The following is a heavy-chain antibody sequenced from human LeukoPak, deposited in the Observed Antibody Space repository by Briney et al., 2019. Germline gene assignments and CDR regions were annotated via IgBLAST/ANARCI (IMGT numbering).Heavy chain of an antibody. CDR3: AADPRPRYCSGGSCYSMASFDL. CDR1: GYTFTSYG. V-gene: IGHV1-18*01. CDR2: ISAYNGNT. J-gene: IGHJ2*01. Sequence: ASVKVSCKASGYTFTSYGISWVRQAPGQGLEWMGWISAYNGNTNYAQKLQGRVTMTTDTSTSTAYMELSSLRSEDTAVYYCAADPRPRYCSGGSCYSMASFDLWGRGTLVTVSS. D-gene: IGHD2-15*01.